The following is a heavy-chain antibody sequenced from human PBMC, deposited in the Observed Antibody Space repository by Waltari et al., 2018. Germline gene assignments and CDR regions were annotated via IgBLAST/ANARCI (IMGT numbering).Heavy chain of an antibody. J-gene: IGHJ5*02. D-gene: IGHD2-15*01. Sequence: QVQLQESGPGLVKPSETLSLTCTVSGGSISSYYWSWIRQPPGKGLEWIGYIYYSGGTNYNPSLKSRVTISVDTSKNQFSLKLSSVTAADTAVYYCAREWDCSGGSCYSHNWFDPWGQGTLVTVSS. CDR3: AREWDCSGGSCYSHNWFDP. CDR1: GGSISSYY. CDR2: IYYSGGT. V-gene: IGHV4-59*01.